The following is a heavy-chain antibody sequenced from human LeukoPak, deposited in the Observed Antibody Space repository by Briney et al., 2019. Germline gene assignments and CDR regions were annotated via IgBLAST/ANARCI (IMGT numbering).Heavy chain of an antibody. J-gene: IGHJ4*02. CDR2: IYYSECT. Sequence: PSETLSLTCTVSGGSISSSSYYWGWIRQPPEKRLELIGSIYYSECTYYDPSLKSRVTISVDTSKNQFSLKLSSVTAADTAVYYCARQGYSYGYYFDYWGQGTLVTVSS. CDR1: GGSISSSSYY. CDR3: ARQGYSYGYYFDY. D-gene: IGHD5-18*01. V-gene: IGHV4-39*01.